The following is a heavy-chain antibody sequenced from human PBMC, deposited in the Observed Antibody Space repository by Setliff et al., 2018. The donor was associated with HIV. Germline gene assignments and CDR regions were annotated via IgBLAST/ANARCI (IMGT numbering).Heavy chain of an antibody. CDR3: ATASGYDLFMGAFDI. D-gene: IGHD5-12*01. CDR2: INQSGGI. V-gene: IGHV4-34*01. Sequence: KTSETLSLTCAVSGGSSSGYYWSWIRQPPGKGLEWIGEINQSGGINYNPSLKSRVTISIDTFKNQFSMKLYSVTAADTAVYYCATASGYDLFMGAFDIWGQGTMVTVSS. J-gene: IGHJ3*02. CDR1: GGSSSGYY.